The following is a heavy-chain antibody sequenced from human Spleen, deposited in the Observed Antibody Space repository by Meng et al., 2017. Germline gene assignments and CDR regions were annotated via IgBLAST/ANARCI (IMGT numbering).Heavy chain of an antibody. CDR1: GIRISDKY. CDR3: AKHMVRGVIDY. V-gene: IGHV3-53*01. CDR2: IDGGGYT. D-gene: IGHD3-10*01. Sequence: EVQLVESGGGLVQPGGSLRLSCAASGIRISDKYMTWVRQAPGKGLEWVAIIDGGGYTYYADSVKGRFTISRDNSKNTLYLQMNSLRAEDMAVYYCAKHMVRGVIDYWGQGTLVTVSS. J-gene: IGHJ4*02.